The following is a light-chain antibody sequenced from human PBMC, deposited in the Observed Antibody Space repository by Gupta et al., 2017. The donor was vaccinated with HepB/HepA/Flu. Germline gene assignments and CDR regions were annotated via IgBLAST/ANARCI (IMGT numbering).Light chain of an antibody. Sequence: QSVLTQPPSASGTPGQRVTLSCYGSSSNSGSNTVNGYQQHPGTAPKVLVYSNNQRPSGVPDRLSGSKSGTTASLAISGLQSEDEADYYCAAGDDSLNAYVFGTGTKVTVL. CDR2: SNN. V-gene: IGLV1-44*01. CDR3: AAGDDSLNAYV. CDR1: SSNSGSNT. J-gene: IGLJ1*01.